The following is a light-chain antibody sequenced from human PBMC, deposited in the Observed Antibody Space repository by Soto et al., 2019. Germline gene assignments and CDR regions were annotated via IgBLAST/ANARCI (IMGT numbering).Light chain of an antibody. Sequence: ILLTQSPSSLSASVGDRVTITCRASQGIDSSFAWYQQKPGKAPKLMIYAASSLQSGVPSRFRGSGCVEDLAGAISSLQPEDFGTYYCQQLHDYHITLVRRTRLEIK. CDR3: QQLHDYHIT. V-gene: IGKV1-9*01. CDR2: AAS. CDR1: QGIDSS. J-gene: IGKJ5*01.